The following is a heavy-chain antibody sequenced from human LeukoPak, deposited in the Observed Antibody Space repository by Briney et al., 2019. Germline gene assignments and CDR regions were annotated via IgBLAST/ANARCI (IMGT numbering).Heavy chain of an antibody. Sequence: PGASVKVSCKASGYTFTSYGISWVRQAPGQGLEWMGWISAYNGNTNYAQKLQGRVTMTTDTSTSTAYMELRSLRSDDTAVYYCARVEWLFHPYAHYGMDVWGQGTTVTVSS. V-gene: IGHV1-18*01. CDR3: ARVEWLFHPYAHYGMDV. J-gene: IGHJ6*02. CDR1: GYTFTSYG. CDR2: ISAYNGNT. D-gene: IGHD3-3*01.